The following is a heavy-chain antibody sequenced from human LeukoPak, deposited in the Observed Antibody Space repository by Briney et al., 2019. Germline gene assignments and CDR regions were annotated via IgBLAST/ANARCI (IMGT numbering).Heavy chain of an antibody. CDR3: VASGSYHIPSFDY. J-gene: IGHJ4*02. Sequence: QTGGSLTLSCVVSGITFSNYGMHWVRPAPGKGLEWVAFIRYDGSNKYYADSVKGRFTISRDNSKSTLYLQMSSLRGEDTAVYDCVASGSYHIPSFDYWGQGTLVTVSS. CDR1: GITFSNYG. D-gene: IGHD1-26*01. V-gene: IGHV3-30*02. CDR2: IRYDGSNK.